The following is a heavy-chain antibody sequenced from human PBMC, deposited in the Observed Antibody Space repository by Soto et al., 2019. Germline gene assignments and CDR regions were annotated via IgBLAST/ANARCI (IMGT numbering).Heavy chain of an antibody. V-gene: IGHV3-72*01. Sequence: GGSLRLSCAASGFTFSDHYMDWVRQAPGKGLEWVGRTRNKANSYTTEYAASVKGRFTISRDDSKNSLYLQMNSLKTEDTAVYYCARGPGRFGESYYYGMDVWGQGTTVTVSS. J-gene: IGHJ6*02. CDR3: ARGPGRFGESYYYGMDV. D-gene: IGHD3-10*01. CDR1: GFTFSDHY. CDR2: TRNKANSYTT.